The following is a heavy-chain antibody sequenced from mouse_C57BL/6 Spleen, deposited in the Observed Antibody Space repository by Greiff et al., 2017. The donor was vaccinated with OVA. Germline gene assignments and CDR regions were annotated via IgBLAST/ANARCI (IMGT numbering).Heavy chain of an antibody. CDR1: GFTFSSYA. Sequence: EVKLVESGGGLVKPGGSLKLSCAASGFTFSSYAMSWVRQTPEKRLEWVATISDGGSYTYYPDNIKGRFTISRDNAMNNLYLQMSHLKSEDTAMYYCVRELGRGAWFAYWGQGTLVTVSA. D-gene: IGHD4-1*01. CDR3: VRELGRGAWFAY. CDR2: ISDGGSYT. V-gene: IGHV5-4*01. J-gene: IGHJ3*01.